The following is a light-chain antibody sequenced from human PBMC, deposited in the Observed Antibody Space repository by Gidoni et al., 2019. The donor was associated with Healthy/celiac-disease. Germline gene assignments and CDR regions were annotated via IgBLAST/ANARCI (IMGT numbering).Light chain of an antibody. Sequence: EMLLTQSPGTLSLSPGERATLSCRASQSVSSSYLAWYQQKPGQAPRLLIYGASSRATGIPDRFSGSGSGTDFTLTISRLEPEDFAVYYCQQYGSSLALTFGGGTKVEIK. CDR1: QSVSSSY. CDR2: GAS. V-gene: IGKV3-20*01. CDR3: QQYGSSLALT. J-gene: IGKJ4*01.